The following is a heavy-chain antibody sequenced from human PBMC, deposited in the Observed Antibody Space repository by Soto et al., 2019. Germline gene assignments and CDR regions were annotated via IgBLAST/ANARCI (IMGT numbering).Heavy chain of an antibody. D-gene: IGHD3-10*01. CDR3: AREPPYGSGTRLDG. CDR2: INSDGSST. Sequence: EVQLVESGGGLVQPGGSLRLSCAASGFTFSSYWMHWVRQAPGKGLVWVSRINSDGSSTSYAASVKGRFTTSRDNSKNTLYLQMNSLRAEDTAVYYCAREPPYGSGTRLDGWGQGTTVTVSS. CDR1: GFTFSSYW. V-gene: IGHV3-74*01. J-gene: IGHJ6*02.